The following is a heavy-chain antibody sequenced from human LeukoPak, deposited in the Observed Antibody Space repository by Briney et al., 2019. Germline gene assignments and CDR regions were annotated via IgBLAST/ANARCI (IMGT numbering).Heavy chain of an antibody. V-gene: IGHV4-34*01. CDR1: GGSFSGYY. CDR2: INHSGST. Sequence: SETLSLTCAVYGGSFSGYYWSWVRQPPGKGLEWLGEINHSGSTNYNPSLKSRVTISVDTSKNQFSLKVSSVTAADTAVYYCARGRGFGGYYYYWGQGTLVTVSS. CDR3: ARGRGFGGYYYY. D-gene: IGHD3-22*01. J-gene: IGHJ4*02.